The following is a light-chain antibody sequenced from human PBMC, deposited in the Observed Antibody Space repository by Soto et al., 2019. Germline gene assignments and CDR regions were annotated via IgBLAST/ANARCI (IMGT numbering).Light chain of an antibody. CDR1: HDIKKY. J-gene: IGKJ3*01. Sequence: DIQMTQSPSSLSASVGDRVTITCQASHDIKKYLNWYQQKPGKAPKLLISGASSLETGVPSRFSGSGSGIHFTFTISSLQPQDIATYYCQHYHSVPFTFGPGTKVDIK. CDR2: GAS. CDR3: QHYHSVPFT. V-gene: IGKV1-33*01.